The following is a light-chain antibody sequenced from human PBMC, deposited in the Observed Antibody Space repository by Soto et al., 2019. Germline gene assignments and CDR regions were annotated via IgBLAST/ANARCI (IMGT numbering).Light chain of an antibody. CDR3: QSYDSSLSGYV. CDR2: GNS. J-gene: IGLJ1*01. V-gene: IGLV1-40*01. Sequence: QSVLTQPPSVSGAPGQRVTISCTGSSSNIGAGYDLHWYQQLPGTAPKLLICGNSNRPSGVPDRFSGSKSGTSASLAITGLQAEDEADYYCQSYDSSLSGYVFGTGTKVTVL. CDR1: SSNIGAGYD.